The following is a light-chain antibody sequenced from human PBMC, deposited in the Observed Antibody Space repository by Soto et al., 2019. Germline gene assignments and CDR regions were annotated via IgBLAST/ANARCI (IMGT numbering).Light chain of an antibody. CDR1: SSVVGGYNY. CDR2: EVN. CDR3: SSYAGSRIVV. J-gene: IGLJ2*01. Sequence: QSALTQPPSASGSPGQSVTISCTGTSSVVGGYNYVSWYQQHPGKAPKLMISEVNKRPSGVPDRFSGSKSGNTASLTVSGLQAEDEADYYCSSYAGSRIVVFGGGTKLTVL. V-gene: IGLV2-8*01.